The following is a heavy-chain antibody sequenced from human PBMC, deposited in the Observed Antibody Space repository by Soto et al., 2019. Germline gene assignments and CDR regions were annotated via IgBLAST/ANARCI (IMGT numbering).Heavy chain of an antibody. CDR1: GFTFSSYA. D-gene: IGHD1-26*01. CDR3: ARMRELLIDY. V-gene: IGHV3-30-3*01. CDR2: ISYDGSNK. J-gene: IGHJ4*02. Sequence: QVQLVESGGGVVQPGRSLRLSCAASGFTFSSYAMHWVRKAPGKGLEWVAVISYDGSNKYYADSVKGRFTISRDNSKNTLYLQMNSLRAEDTAVYYCARMRELLIDYWGQGTLVTVSS.